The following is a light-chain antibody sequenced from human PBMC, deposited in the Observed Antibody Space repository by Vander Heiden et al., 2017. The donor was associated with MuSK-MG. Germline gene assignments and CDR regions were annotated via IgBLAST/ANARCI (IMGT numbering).Light chain of an antibody. CDR3: QQYEKRPWT. CDR1: QSMSSN. CDR2: DAS. V-gene: IGKV3-15*01. Sequence: EIVMSQSPATLSVSPGERATLSCRASQSMSSNFAWFQQKPGQAPRLLIYDASTWASGISARFSGSGSGTEFTLTISSLQSEDFALYYCQQYEKRPWTFGQGTKVEIK. J-gene: IGKJ1*01.